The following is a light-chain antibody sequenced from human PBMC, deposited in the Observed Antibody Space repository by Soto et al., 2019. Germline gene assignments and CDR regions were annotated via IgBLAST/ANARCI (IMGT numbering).Light chain of an antibody. CDR3: QQYYSTHS. CDR2: WAS. J-gene: IGKJ2*01. Sequence: DIGMTQSPDSLAVSLGERATINCKSSQSVLYSSNNKNYLAWYQQKPGQPPKLLIYWASTRESGVPDRFSGSGSGTDFPLTISSLQAEDVAVYSCQQYYSTHSFGQGTKLEIK. CDR1: QSVLYSSNNKNY. V-gene: IGKV4-1*01.